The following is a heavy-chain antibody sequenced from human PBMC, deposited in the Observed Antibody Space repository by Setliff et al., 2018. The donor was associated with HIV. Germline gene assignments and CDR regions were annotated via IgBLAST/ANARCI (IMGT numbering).Heavy chain of an antibody. Sequence: SETLSLTCTVSGGSISSTSYYWGWIRQPPGKGLEWIGSIYYSGITYYNPSLSSRVTMSVDTSKNQFSLKLSFVTAADTAVYYCARLRETEGKYYLSARRGGARTVDYWGQGTLVTVS. CDR1: GGSISSTSYY. J-gene: IGHJ4*02. CDR2: IYYSGIT. D-gene: IGHD6-6*01. V-gene: IGHV4-39*01. CDR3: ARLRETEGKYYLSARRGGARTVDY.